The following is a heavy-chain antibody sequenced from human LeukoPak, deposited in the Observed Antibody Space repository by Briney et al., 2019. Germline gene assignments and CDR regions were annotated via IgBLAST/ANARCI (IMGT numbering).Heavy chain of an antibody. CDR2: IDYSGST. D-gene: IGHD3-10*01. Sequence: SETLSLTCTVSGGSIRSSLYYWAWIRQTPGKGLEWFGSIDYSGSTNYNPSLKSRATIFVDTSKNQFSLKLSSLTAADTAVYYCARLLWFGESPLFDYWGQGTLVTVSS. J-gene: IGHJ4*02. CDR3: ARLLWFGESPLFDY. CDR1: GGSIRSSLYY. V-gene: IGHV4-39*01.